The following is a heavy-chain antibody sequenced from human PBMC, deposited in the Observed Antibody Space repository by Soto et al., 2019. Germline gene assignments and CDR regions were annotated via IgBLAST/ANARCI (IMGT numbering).Heavy chain of an antibody. CDR2: ISAYNGNT. CDR1: GYTFTSYG. Sequence: QVQLVQSGAEVKKPGASVKVSCKASGYTFTSYGISWVRQAPGQGLEWMGWISAYNGNTNYAQKLQGRVTMTTDTCTSTAELELRSLRADDTDVYYCARDHVVLWFGEPRFDSWGQGTLVTVSS. J-gene: IGHJ4*02. V-gene: IGHV1-18*04. D-gene: IGHD3-10*01. CDR3: ARDHVVLWFGEPRFDS.